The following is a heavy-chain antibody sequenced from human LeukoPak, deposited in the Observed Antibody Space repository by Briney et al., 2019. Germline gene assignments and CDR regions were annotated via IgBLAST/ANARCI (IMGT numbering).Heavy chain of an antibody. CDR3: ARHMGQQLDYFDY. Sequence: SETLSLTCTVSGGSISSSSYYWGWIRQPPGKGLEWIGSIYYSGSTYYNPSLKSRVTISVDTSKNQFSLKLSSVTAADTAVYYCARHMGQQLDYFDYWGRGTLVTVSS. CDR1: GGSISSSSYY. D-gene: IGHD6-13*01. J-gene: IGHJ4*02. CDR2: IYYSGST. V-gene: IGHV4-39*01.